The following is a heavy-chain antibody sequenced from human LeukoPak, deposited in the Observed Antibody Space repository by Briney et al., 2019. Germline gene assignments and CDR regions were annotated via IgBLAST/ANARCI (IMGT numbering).Heavy chain of an antibody. V-gene: IGHV6-1*01. CDR2: TYYRSKWHN. CDR1: GDSVSNNVAV. J-gene: IGHJ4*02. CDR3: ARDAVGASLFEY. Sequence: SQTLSLTFVISGDSVSNNVAVWNWIRQSPSRGLEWPGRTYYRSKWHNHYAVSMQSRITISPDTSKNQFYLQLDSVTPEDTAVYYCARDAVGASLFEYWGQGTLVTVSS. D-gene: IGHD1-26*01.